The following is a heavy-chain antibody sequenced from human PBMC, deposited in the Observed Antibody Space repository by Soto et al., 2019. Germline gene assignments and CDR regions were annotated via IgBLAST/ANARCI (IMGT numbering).Heavy chain of an antibody. CDR1: GYTFTSYV. Sequence: ASVKVSCKASGYTFTSYVISWVRQAPGQGLEWMGWISAYNGNTNFAQKLQGRVTMTTDTSTSIAYMELRSLRSDDTAVYYCARVVATVAGPYGMDVWGQGTTVTVSS. CDR2: ISAYNGNT. J-gene: IGHJ6*02. D-gene: IGHD6-19*01. CDR3: ARVVATVAGPYGMDV. V-gene: IGHV1-18*01.